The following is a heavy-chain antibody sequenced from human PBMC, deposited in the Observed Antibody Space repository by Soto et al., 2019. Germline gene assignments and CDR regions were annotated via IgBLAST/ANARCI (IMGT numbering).Heavy chain of an antibody. D-gene: IGHD6-19*01. CDR1: GFTFSNYA. Sequence: GGSLRLSCAASGFTFSNYAMNWVRQAPGKGLEWVSVISSGGDATFYADSVKGRFTISRDDSKNTLSLQMNSLRVEDTAVYYCAEAVPGAKRFDYWGRGTLVTVSS. J-gene: IGHJ4*02. CDR3: AEAVPGAKRFDY. V-gene: IGHV3-23*01. CDR2: ISSGGDAT.